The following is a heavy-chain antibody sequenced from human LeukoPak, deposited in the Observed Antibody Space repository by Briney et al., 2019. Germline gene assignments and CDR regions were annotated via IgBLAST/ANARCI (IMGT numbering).Heavy chain of an antibody. CDR3: ARHEAAVDTGFDF. CDR1: GGSVSSTSYY. D-gene: IGHD1-14*01. CDR2: IRYSGYT. J-gene: IGHJ4*02. Sequence: SETLSLTCTVSGGSVSSTSYYWDWIRQPPGQGLEWIGNIRYSGYTYYNPSLKSRVTMSVDTSKNQFPLKLSSVTATDTAVYYCARHEAAVDTGFDFRGQGTLVTVSS. V-gene: IGHV4-39*01.